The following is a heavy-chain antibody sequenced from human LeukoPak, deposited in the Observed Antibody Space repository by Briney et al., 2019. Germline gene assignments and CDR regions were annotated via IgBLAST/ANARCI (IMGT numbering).Heavy chain of an antibody. V-gene: IGHV4-39*07. D-gene: IGHD2-15*01. Sequence: SETLSLTCTVSGGSVSSGSYYWGWIRQPPGKGLEWIGNIYYSGSTYYNPSLKSRVTISVETSKNQFSLKLSSVTAADTAVYYCARGYCSGGSCYSYYYYNYMDVWGKGTTVTVSS. CDR2: IYYSGST. CDR3: ARGYCSGGSCYSYYYYNYMDV. J-gene: IGHJ6*03. CDR1: GGSVSSGSYY.